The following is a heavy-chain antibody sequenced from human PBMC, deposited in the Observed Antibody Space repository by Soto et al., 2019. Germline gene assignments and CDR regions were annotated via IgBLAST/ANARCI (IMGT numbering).Heavy chain of an antibody. V-gene: IGHV3-23*01. J-gene: IGHJ4*02. CDR1: GFTFSNYA. CDR2: ISGRGDST. D-gene: IGHD5-12*01. Sequence: GGSLRLSCAASGFTFSNYAVSWVRQAPGKGLEWVSSISGRGDSTYYAASVKGRSTISRDNSKKTLYLQLNSLRAEDTAIYYCAKDYNIVATALLDYWGQGALVTVSS. CDR3: AKDYNIVATALLDY.